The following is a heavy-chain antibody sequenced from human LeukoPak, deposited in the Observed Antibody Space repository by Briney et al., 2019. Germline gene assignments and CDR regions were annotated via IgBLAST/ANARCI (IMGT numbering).Heavy chain of an antibody. J-gene: IGHJ3*02. CDR2: ISSSSSYI. V-gene: IGHV3-21*01. Sequence: TGGSLRLSCAASAFTFSSYSMNWLRQAPGKGLEWVSSISSSSSYIYYADSVKGRFTISRDNAKNSLYLQMNSLRAEDTAVYYCARVLDEDTANDAFDIWGQGTMVTVSS. D-gene: IGHD5-18*01. CDR1: AFTFSSYS. CDR3: ARVLDEDTANDAFDI.